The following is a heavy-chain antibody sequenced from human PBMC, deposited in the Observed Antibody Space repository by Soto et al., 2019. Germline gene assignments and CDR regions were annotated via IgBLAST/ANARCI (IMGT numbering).Heavy chain of an antibody. D-gene: IGHD3-9*01. CDR3: AKDRQRYFDWLSRYYGMDV. Sequence: QVQLVESGGGVVQPGRSLRLSCAASGFTFSSYGMHWVRQAPGKGLEWVAVISYDGSNKYYADSVKGRFTISRDNCKNTLYLQMNRLRAEDTAVYYCAKDRQRYFDWLSRYYGMDVWGQGTTGTVSS. J-gene: IGHJ6*02. CDR1: GFTFSSYG. V-gene: IGHV3-30*18. CDR2: ISYDGSNK.